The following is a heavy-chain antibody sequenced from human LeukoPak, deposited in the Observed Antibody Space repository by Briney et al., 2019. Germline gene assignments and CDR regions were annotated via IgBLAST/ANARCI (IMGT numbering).Heavy chain of an antibody. V-gene: IGHV3-23*01. J-gene: IGHJ4*02. CDR3: AKDLGYGDYVVYDY. D-gene: IGHD4-17*01. Sequence: GGPLRLSCAASGFTFSSYAMSWVRQAPGKGLGWVSAISGSGGSTYYADSVKGRFTISRDNSKNTLYLQMNSLRAEDTAVYYCAKDLGYGDYVVYDYWGQGTLVTVSS. CDR1: GFTFSSYA. CDR2: ISGSGGST.